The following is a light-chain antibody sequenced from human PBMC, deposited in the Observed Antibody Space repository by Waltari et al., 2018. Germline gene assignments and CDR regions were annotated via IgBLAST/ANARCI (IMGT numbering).Light chain of an antibody. V-gene: IGLV2-11*01. CDR1: SNDVGAYNY. CDR2: DVR. Sequence: QSALTQPRSVSGSPGQSVTISCTGTSNDVGAYNYVSWHQQHPGKAPKLMIYDVRKRPSGVPDRFSASKSGNTASLTISGLQAEDEADYYCCSYTGTYTHWVFGGGTKLTVL. CDR3: CSYTGTYTHWV. J-gene: IGLJ3*02.